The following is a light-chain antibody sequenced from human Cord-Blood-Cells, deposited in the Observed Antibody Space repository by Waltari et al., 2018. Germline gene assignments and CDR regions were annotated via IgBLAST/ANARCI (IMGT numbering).Light chain of an antibody. CDR3: SSYTSSSTPVV. Sequence: QSALTQPASVSGSPGQSITISCPGTSSDVGGYNYVSWYQQHPGKAPKLMIYDVSNRPSGVSNRFSGSKSGNTASLTISGLQAEDEAGYYCSSYTSSSTPVVFGGGTKLTVL. V-gene: IGLV2-14*01. CDR2: DVS. J-gene: IGLJ2*01. CDR1: SSDVGGYNY.